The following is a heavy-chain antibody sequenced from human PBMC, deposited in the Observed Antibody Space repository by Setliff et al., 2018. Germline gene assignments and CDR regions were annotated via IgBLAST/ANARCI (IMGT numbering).Heavy chain of an antibody. Sequence: ASVKVSCKASGYTFNNYGITWVRQAPGQGLEWMGWINNYSFNTNYAQKLQGRVTMTTDTSTSTAYMELRSLRSDDTAIYYCSRLVRFCTKISCQRLLGDDYWGQGALVTVSS. D-gene: IGHD2-2*01. V-gene: IGHV1-18*01. J-gene: IGHJ4*02. CDR1: GYTFNNYG. CDR2: INNYSFNT. CDR3: SRLVRFCTKISCQRLLGDDY.